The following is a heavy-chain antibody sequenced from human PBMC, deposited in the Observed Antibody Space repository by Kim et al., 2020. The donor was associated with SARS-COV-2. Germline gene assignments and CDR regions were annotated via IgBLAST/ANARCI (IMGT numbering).Heavy chain of an antibody. CDR3: ARERSLSYSSSWSIDY. D-gene: IGHD6-13*01. J-gene: IGHJ4*02. CDR2: ISAYNGNT. Sequence: ASVKVSCKASGYTFTSYGISWVRQAPGQGLEWMGWISAYNGNTNYAQKLQGRVTMTTDTSTSTAYMELRSLRSDDTAVYYCARERSLSYSSSWSIDYWGQGTLVTVSS. V-gene: IGHV1-18*04. CDR1: GYTFTSYG.